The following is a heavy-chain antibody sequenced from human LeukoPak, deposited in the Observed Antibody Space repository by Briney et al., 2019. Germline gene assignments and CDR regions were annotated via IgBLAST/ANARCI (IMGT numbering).Heavy chain of an antibody. D-gene: IGHD6-13*01. CDR3: ARWGPDPGCVAAAGTCYYYGMDV. J-gene: IGHJ6*02. Sequence: QTGGSLRLSCAASGFTVSSNYMSWVRQAPGKGLVWVSVIYSGGSTYYADSVKGRFTISRDNSKNTLYLQMNSLRAEDTAVYYCARWGPDPGCVAAAGTCYYYGMDVWGQGTTVTVSS. V-gene: IGHV3-53*01. CDR2: IYSGGST. CDR1: GFTVSSNY.